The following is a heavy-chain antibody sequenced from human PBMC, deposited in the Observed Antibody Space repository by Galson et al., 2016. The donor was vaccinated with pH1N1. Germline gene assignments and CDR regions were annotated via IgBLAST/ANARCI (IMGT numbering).Heavy chain of an antibody. CDR3: ARWDYGDYVGWFDP. J-gene: IGHJ5*02. CDR2: INPIFGTA. D-gene: IGHD4-17*01. CDR1: GGTFSSYR. V-gene: IGHV1-69*13. Sequence: SVKVSCKASGGTFSSYRISWVRQAPGQGLEWMGRINPIFGTANNAQKFQGRVTITADESTTTAYMELSSLRYEDTAVYYCARWDYGDYVGWFDPWGQGTLVTVSS.